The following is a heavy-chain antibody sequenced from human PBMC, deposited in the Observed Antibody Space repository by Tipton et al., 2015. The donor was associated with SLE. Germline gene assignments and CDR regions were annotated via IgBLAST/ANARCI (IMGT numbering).Heavy chain of an antibody. J-gene: IGHJ4*02. CDR2: IIHSGVT. CDR1: GESFSGYF. D-gene: IGHD3-22*01. V-gene: IGHV4-34*12. Sequence: LSCAVYGESFSGYFWSWIRQPPGKGLEWIGEIIHSGVTNYNPSLKSRVTLSLDTSKNQFSLKLASVTAADTAVYYCVGEGGDYYDSSVYFDYWGQGTLVTVSS. CDR3: VGEGGDYYDSSVYFDY.